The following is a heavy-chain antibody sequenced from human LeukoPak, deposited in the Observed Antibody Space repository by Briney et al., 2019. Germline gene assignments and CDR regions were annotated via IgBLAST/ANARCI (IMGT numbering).Heavy chain of an antibody. CDR3: ARGLSSSGRRTNNWFDP. CDR1: GGSISSYT. Sequence: SETLSLTCAVSGGSISSYTWSWIRQPPGKGLEWIGYIYSSGSTNYNPSLKSRVTISVDTSKNQFSLKLSSVTAADTAVYYCARGLSSSGRRTNNWFDPWGQGTLVTVSS. V-gene: IGHV4-59*01. J-gene: IGHJ5*02. D-gene: IGHD3-22*01. CDR2: IYSSGST.